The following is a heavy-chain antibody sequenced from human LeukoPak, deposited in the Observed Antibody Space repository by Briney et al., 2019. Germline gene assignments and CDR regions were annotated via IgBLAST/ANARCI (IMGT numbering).Heavy chain of an antibody. D-gene: IGHD2-8*01. CDR2: ISSSSSYI. J-gene: IGHJ5*02. Sequence: GGSLRLSCAASGFTFSSYSMNWVRQAPGKGLEWVSSISSSSSYIHYADSVKGRFTISRDNAKNSLYLQMNSLRAEDTAVYYCARDLALMVASGLGWFDPWGQGTLVTVSS. CDR1: GFTFSSYS. CDR3: ARDLALMVASGLGWFDP. V-gene: IGHV3-21*01.